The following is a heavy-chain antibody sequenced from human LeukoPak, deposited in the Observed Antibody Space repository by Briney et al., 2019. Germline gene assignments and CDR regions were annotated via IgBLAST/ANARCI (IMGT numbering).Heavy chain of an antibody. CDR3: AKDQIGHSSGGLGWFDP. CDR2: ISGSGDST. V-gene: IGHV3-23*01. Sequence: GGSLRLSCAASGFTFSSYAMSWVRQAPGKGLEWVSAISGSGDSTYYADSVKGRFTISRDNSKNTLYLQMNSLRAEDTAVYYCAKDQIGHSSGGLGWFDPWGQGTLVTVSS. D-gene: IGHD3-22*01. CDR1: GFTFSSYA. J-gene: IGHJ5*02.